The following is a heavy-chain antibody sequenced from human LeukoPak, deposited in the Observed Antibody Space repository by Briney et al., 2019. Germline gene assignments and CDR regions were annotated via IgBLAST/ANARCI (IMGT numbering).Heavy chain of an antibody. V-gene: IGHV4-38-2*01. CDR3: ARYTGSSWGYSFDY. Sequence: PSETLSLTCAVSGYSISSGYYWGWIRQPAGKALEWIATVHHSGMTYYNPSLKSRVTISVDTSKNQFSLKLSSVTAAGTAVYYCARYTGSSWGYSFDYWRLGIMATVPS. CDR2: VHHSGMT. D-gene: IGHD1-26*01. CDR1: GYSISSGYY. J-gene: IGHJ4*02.